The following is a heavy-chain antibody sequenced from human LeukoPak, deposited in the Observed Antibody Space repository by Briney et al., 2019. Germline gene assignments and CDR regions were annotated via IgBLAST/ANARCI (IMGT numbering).Heavy chain of an antibody. J-gene: IGHJ4*02. D-gene: IGHD2-2*01. CDR2: ISYSGST. Sequence: SETLSLTCTVSGGSISSYYWSWIRQPPGKGLEWIGYISYSGSTNYNPSLKSRVTISVDTSKNQFSLRLSSVTAADTAVYYCASGRTDIVVVPATLRNYYFDYWGQGTLVTVSS. CDR1: GGSISSYY. V-gene: IGHV4-59*01. CDR3: ASGRTDIVVVPATLRNYYFDY.